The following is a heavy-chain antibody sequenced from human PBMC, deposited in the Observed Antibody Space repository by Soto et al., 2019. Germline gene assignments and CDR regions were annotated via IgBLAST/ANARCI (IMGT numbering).Heavy chain of an antibody. D-gene: IGHD6-13*01. CDR2: LYHSGST. Sequence: SSESLPLTCADSGGTTRSTNWCRWVRQPPGKGLEWVGELYHSGSTNYNPSLKSRVTISVDKSKNQSSLKLSSVTAADTAVYYCARALGDQQLVREWFDPWGQGTLVTVS. CDR3: ARALGDQQLVREWFDP. CDR1: GGTTRSTNW. J-gene: IGHJ5*02. V-gene: IGHV4-4*02.